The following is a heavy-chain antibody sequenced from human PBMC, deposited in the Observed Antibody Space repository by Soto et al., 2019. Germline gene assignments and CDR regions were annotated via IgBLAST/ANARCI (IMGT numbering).Heavy chain of an antibody. CDR1: VFTFSSYS. Sequence: GWSLRLSCSASVFTFSSYSMNWVRQAPGKGLEWVSSISSSSSYIYYADSVKGRFTISRDNAKNSLYLQMNSLRAEDTAVYYCAREDYVWGSYRSTPFDYWGQGTLVTVSS. D-gene: IGHD3-16*02. V-gene: IGHV3-21*01. CDR2: ISSSSSYI. J-gene: IGHJ4*02. CDR3: AREDYVWGSYRSTPFDY.